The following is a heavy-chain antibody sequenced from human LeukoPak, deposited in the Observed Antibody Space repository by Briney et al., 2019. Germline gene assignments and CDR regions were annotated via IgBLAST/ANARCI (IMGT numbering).Heavy chain of an antibody. CDR2: IKKDGSEQ. V-gene: IGHV3-7*01. D-gene: IGHD5-24*01. J-gene: IGHJ4*02. CDR1: GFSFSDHW. Sequence: GGSLRLSCVASGFSFSDHWMNWFRQAPGKGLEWVATIKKDGSEQYYVDSMKGRFTISRDNAKNSVYLQINSLRAEDTAVYYCARDLGWLQSDYWGQGTLVTVSS. CDR3: ARDLGWLQSDY.